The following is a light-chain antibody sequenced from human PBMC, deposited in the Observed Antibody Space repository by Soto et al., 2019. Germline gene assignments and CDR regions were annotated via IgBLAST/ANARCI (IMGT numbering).Light chain of an antibody. CDR1: QSVFYRSTKTNY. V-gene: IGKV4-1*01. Sequence: DIVMTQSPDSLTVSLGERATISCKSSQSVFYRSTKTNYLGWYQQKPGQRPRLLIYWASTREIGVPDRFSGSGSRTDFTLTISSPQAEDAAIYYCQQYYETPFTFGGGTKVDIK. CDR3: QQYYETPFT. CDR2: WAS. J-gene: IGKJ4*01.